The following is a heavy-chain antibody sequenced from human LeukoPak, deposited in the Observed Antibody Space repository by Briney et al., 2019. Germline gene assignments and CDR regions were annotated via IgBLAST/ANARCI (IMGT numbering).Heavy chain of an antibody. D-gene: IGHD6-13*01. CDR3: ARGYSSSWYLNWFDP. Sequence: SETLSLTCPVSGGSISSYYWSWIRHPPGKGLEWIGYIYYSGSTNYNPSLKSRVTISVDTSKNQFSLKLTSVTAADTAVYYCARGYSSSWYLNWFDPWGQGTLVTVSA. CDR1: GGSISSYY. V-gene: IGHV4-59*08. J-gene: IGHJ5*02. CDR2: IYYSGST.